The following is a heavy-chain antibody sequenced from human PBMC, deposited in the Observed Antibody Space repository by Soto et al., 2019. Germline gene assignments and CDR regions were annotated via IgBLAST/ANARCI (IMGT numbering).Heavy chain of an antibody. J-gene: IGHJ5*02. V-gene: IGHV4-39*01. D-gene: IGHD3-22*01. CDR3: ARDFFDSSDYTTNWFDP. Sequence: SETLSLTCSVSGDSISNSRFYWAWIRQPPGEGLEWIGSIYHTGNAYYNPSLKSRVTISVDTSKNQFSLKLTSVTAVDAALYYCARDFFDSSDYTTNWFDPWGQGTLVTVSS. CDR2: IYHTGNA. CDR1: GDSISNSRFY.